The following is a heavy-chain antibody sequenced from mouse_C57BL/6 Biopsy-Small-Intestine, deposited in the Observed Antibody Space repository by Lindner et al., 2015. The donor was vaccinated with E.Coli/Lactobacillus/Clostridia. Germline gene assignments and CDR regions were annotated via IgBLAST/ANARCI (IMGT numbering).Heavy chain of an antibody. Sequence: VQLQESGPGLVAPSQSLSITCTVSGFSLTNYAVHWVRQSPGKGLEWLGVIWTDGRKDYNAAFISGLSISKDKSKSQVFFKMNSLQADDTAIYYCARHYDGAWFAYWGQGTLVTVSA. CDR1: GFSLTNYA. D-gene: IGHD1-2*01. V-gene: IGHV2-4-1*01. CDR2: IWTDGRK. J-gene: IGHJ3*01. CDR3: ARHYDGAWFAY.